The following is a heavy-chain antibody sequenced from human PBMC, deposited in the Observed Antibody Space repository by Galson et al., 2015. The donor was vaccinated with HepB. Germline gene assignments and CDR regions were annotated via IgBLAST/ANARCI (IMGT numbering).Heavy chain of an antibody. D-gene: IGHD3-22*01. J-gene: IGHJ3*02. CDR2: ISGSGGST. CDR3: AKADSYYYDSGGLVHLLRCAFDI. CDR1: GFTFSSYA. V-gene: IGHV3-23*01. Sequence: SLRLSCAASGFTFSSYAMSWVRQAPGKGLEWVSAISGSGGSTYYADSVKGRFTISRDNSKNTLYLQMNSLRAEDTAVYYCAKADSYYYDSGGLVHLLRCAFDIWGQGTMVTVSS.